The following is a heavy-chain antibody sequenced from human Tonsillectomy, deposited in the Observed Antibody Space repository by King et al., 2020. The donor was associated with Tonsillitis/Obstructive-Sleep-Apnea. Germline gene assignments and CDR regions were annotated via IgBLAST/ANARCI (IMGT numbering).Heavy chain of an antibody. CDR2: ISGDGAST. Sequence: VQLVESGGGVVQPGGSLRLSCAASGFTFDDYAMHWVRQAPGKGLEWVSLISGDGASTYFADSVKGRFTISRDNSKDSLYLQMNSLRTDDTALYYCAKDMEAAPPATTTFDYWGQGTLVTVSS. D-gene: IGHD2-2*01. CDR1: GFTFDDYA. CDR3: AKDMEAAPPATTTFDY. J-gene: IGHJ4*02. V-gene: IGHV3-43*02.